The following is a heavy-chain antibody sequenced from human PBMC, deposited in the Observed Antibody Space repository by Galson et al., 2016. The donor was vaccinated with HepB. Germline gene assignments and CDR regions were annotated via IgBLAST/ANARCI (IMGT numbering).Heavy chain of an antibody. J-gene: IGHJ5*02. CDR1: GDSISNVGRH. D-gene: IGHD2-2*01. CDR3: ARERDCSRSTCYSGGGWFDP. V-gene: IGHV4-39*07. Sequence: SETLSLTCTVSGDSISNVGRHWGWFRQSPEMGLEYIGSIHSSGTSYYNPSLKSRVTISPDTSKNQFSLKVTSVTAADTAVYFCARERDCSRSTCYSGGGWFDPWGQGTLVTVSS. CDR2: IHSSGTS.